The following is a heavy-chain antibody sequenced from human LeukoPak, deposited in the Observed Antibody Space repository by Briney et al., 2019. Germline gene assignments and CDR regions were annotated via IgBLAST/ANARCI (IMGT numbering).Heavy chain of an antibody. CDR1: GDSVSSDSSA. CDR2: TYYSSQWYN. D-gene: IGHD3-16*02. J-gene: IGHJ4*02. V-gene: IGHV6-1*01. Sequence: SQTLSLTCAISGDSVSSDSSAWNWFRQSPSRGLEWLGRTYYSSQWYNNYAVSVRSRITINPDTSKTQFSLQLNSVIPEDTAVYYCARRRYYRYTGYFDYWGQGTPVTVSS. CDR3: ARRRYYRYTGYFDY.